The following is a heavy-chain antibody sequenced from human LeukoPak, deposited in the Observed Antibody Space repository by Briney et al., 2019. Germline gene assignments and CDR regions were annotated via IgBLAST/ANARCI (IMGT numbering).Heavy chain of an antibody. CDR2: INPNSGGT. J-gene: IGHJ3*02. V-gene: IGHV1-2*04. CDR3: ARESTVAGAFDI. D-gene: IGHD6-19*01. Sequence: ASVKVSCKASGNTFSDFAVHWVRQAPGQGLEWMGWINPNSGGTNYAQKFQGWVTMTRDTSISTAYMELSRLRSDDTAVYYCARESTVAGAFDIWGQGTMVTVSS. CDR1: GNTFSDFA.